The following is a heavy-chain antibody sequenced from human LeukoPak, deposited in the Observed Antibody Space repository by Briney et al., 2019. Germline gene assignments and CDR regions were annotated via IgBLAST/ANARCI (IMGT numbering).Heavy chain of an antibody. J-gene: IGHJ4*02. CDR1: GYTFTGYY. Sequence: ASVKVSCKASGYTFTGYYMHWVRQAPGQGLEWMGWINPNSGGTNYAQKFQGRVTMTRDTSISTAYMELSRLRSDDTAVYYCARVLGSGSYPFKKYYFDYWGQGTLVTVSS. CDR2: INPNSGGT. CDR3: ARVLGSGSYPFKKYYFDY. D-gene: IGHD1-26*01. V-gene: IGHV1-2*02.